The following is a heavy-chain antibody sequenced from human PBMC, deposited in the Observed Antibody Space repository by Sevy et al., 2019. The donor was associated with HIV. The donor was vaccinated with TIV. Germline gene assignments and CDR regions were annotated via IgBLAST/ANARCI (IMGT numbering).Heavy chain of an antibody. V-gene: IGHV3-30-3*01. J-gene: IGHJ4*01. CDR2: MSYDGSNK. D-gene: IGHD2-21*01. CDR3: ARRSIVVDFDY. CDR1: GFTFSSYA. Sequence: GGSLRLSCAASGFTFSSYAMHWVRQAPGKGLEWVAVMSYDGSNKYYADSVKGRFTISRDNSKNTLYLQMNSLRAEDTAVYYCARRSIVVDFDYWGQGTLVTVSS.